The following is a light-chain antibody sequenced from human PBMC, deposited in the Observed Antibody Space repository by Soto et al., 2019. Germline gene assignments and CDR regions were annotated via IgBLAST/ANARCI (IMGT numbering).Light chain of an antibody. J-gene: IGLJ2*01. CDR3: SSYAGSNKFL. CDR1: GSAIGGHYS. V-gene: IGLV2-8*01. Sequence: QSALTQPPSASGSLGQSVTISCTGTGSAIGGHYSVSWYQQHPGKAPKLMIFEVNKRPSGVPYRFSGSKSGNTASLAVSGLQADDEADYYCSSYAGSNKFLFCGGPKLTVL. CDR2: EVN.